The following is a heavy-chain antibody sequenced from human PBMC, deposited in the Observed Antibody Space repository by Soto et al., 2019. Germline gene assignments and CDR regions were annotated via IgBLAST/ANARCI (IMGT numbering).Heavy chain of an antibody. J-gene: IGHJ4*02. D-gene: IGHD1-20*01. V-gene: IGHV3-74*01. CDR1: GFDFSNTW. CDR2: INSDGSSI. Sequence: GGSLRLSCATPGFDFSNTWIHWVRQVPGQGLVWVSRINSDGSSIIYADSVKGRFTLSRDNAKNTVHLQMSSLRVEDTAVYYCAKDWYHTIDSWGQGIPVTVSS. CDR3: AKDWYHTIDS.